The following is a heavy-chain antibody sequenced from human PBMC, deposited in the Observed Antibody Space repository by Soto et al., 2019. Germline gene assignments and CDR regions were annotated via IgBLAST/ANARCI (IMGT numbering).Heavy chain of an antibody. CDR2: MYHSGST. CDR1: GGSISSGGYS. D-gene: IGHD3-9*01. CDR3: ARDSLYYDILTGYHTQAGAFDP. Sequence: SETLSLTCAVSGGSISSGGYSWSWIRQPPGKGLEWIGYMYHSGSTYYNPSLKSRVTISIDRSKNQFSLKLSSVTAADTAVYYCARDSLYYDILTGYHTQAGAFDPWGQGTLVTVSS. V-gene: IGHV4-30-2*01. J-gene: IGHJ5*02.